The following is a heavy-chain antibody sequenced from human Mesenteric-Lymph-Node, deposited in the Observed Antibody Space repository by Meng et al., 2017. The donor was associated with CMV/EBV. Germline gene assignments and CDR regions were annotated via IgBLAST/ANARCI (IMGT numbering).Heavy chain of an antibody. CDR2: ISSSGSTI. V-gene: IGHV3-11*01. J-gene: IGHJ3*02. D-gene: IGHD2-21*01. Sequence: GESLKISCVASGFTFSNYTMCWVRQAPGKGLEWVSYISSSGSTIYYADSVKGRFTIFRDNAKNSLYLLMDSLKAEDAAVYYCARDSPIYCGGDCPHAFDIWGQGTMVTVSS. CDR3: ARDSPIYCGGDCPHAFDI. CDR1: GFTFSNYT.